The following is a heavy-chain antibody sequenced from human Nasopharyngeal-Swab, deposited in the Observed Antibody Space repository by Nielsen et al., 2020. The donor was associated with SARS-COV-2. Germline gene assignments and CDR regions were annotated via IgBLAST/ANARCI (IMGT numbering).Heavy chain of an antibody. Sequence: SLKISCAASGFTFDDYAMHWVRQAPGKGLEWVSGISWNSKAIDYVDSVKGRFTISRDNAKNSLYLQMNSLRAEDTAVYYCARDTQGNWITMVRGVIGRSLRWFDPWGQGTLVTVSS. CDR3: ARDTQGNWITMVRGVIGRSLRWFDP. CDR2: ISWNSKAI. D-gene: IGHD3-10*01. V-gene: IGHV3-9*01. CDR1: GFTFDDYA. J-gene: IGHJ5*02.